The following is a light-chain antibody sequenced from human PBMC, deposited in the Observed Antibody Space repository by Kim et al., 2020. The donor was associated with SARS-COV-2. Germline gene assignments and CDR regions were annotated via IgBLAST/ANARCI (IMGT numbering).Light chain of an antibody. V-gene: IGLV1-51*01. CDR3: GTWDDSLSAAV. Sequence: QSVLTQPPSVSAAPGQKVTMSCPGSSCNIGDNLEAWCQLIPASAPTLLINYNDKRPSGIPDRFSACKSGTTATLITTGLQKGDEADYYYGTWDDSLSAAVFGGGTQLTVL. CDR2: YND. CDR1: SCNIGDNL. J-gene: IGLJ2*01.